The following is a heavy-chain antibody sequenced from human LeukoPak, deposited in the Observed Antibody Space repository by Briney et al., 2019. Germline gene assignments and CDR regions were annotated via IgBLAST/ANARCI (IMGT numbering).Heavy chain of an antibody. V-gene: IGHV3-64*01. D-gene: IGHD3-22*01. J-gene: IGHJ3*02. CDR2: ISSNGGST. Sequence: GGSLSLSCAASGFTFSSYAMHWVRQAPGKGLEYVSAISSNGGSTYYANSVKGRFTISRDNSKNTLYLQMGSLRAEDMAVYYCARAPEDSSGYYDPRAFDIWGQGTMVTVSS. CDR3: ARAPEDSSGYYDPRAFDI. CDR1: GFTFSSYA.